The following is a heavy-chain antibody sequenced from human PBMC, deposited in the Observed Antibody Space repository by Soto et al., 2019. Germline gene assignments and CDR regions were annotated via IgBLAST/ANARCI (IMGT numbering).Heavy chain of an antibody. V-gene: IGHV3-23*01. J-gene: IGHJ3*02. D-gene: IGHD3-22*01. CDR2: ISGSGGST. CDR3: ASRDDSSGYYYDPMGAFDI. Sequence: GGSLRLSCAASGFTFSRYGMSWVRQAPGKGREWVSAISGSGGSTYYADSVKGRFTISRDSSKNTLYLQMNSLRAEDTAVYYCASRDDSSGYYYDPMGAFDIWGQGTMVTVSS. CDR1: GFTFSRYG.